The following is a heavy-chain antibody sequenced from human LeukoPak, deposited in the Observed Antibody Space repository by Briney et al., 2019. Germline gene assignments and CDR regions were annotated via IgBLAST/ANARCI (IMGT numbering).Heavy chain of an antibody. Sequence: PGGSLRLSCAASGFTFSDYYMSWIRQAPGKGLEWISYISSSGSTIYYADSVKGRFTISRDNAKNSLYLQMNSLRAEDTAVYYCARGAYCGGDCYCFDYWGQGTLVTVSS. CDR1: GFTFSDYY. CDR2: ISSSGSTI. CDR3: ARGAYCGGDCYCFDY. J-gene: IGHJ4*02. D-gene: IGHD2-21*02. V-gene: IGHV3-11*01.